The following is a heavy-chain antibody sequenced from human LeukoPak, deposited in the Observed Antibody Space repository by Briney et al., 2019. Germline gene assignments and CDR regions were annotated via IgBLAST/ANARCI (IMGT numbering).Heavy chain of an antibody. J-gene: IGHJ6*04. Sequence: SVKVSCKASGGTFSSYAISWVRQAPGQGLEWMGGIIPILGTANYAQKFQGRVTITADKSTSTAYMELSSLRSEDTAVYYCATRSAGGYQLLSSYYYYGMDVWGKGTTVTVSS. CDR2: IIPILGTA. D-gene: IGHD2-2*01. V-gene: IGHV1-69*10. CDR3: ATRSAGGYQLLSSYYYYGMDV. CDR1: GGTFSSYA.